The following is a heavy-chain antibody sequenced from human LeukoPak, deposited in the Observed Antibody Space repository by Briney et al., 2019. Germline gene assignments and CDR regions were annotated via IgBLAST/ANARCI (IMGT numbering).Heavy chain of an antibody. CDR1: GGSISSYY. Sequence: PSETLSLTCTVSGGSISSYYWSWIRQPPGKGLEWIGYIYYSGSTNYNPSLKSRVTISVDTSKNQFSLKLSSVTAADTAVYYCARGGAVYSSGSLDFDYWGQGTLVTVSS. D-gene: IGHD6-19*01. CDR2: IYYSGST. CDR3: ARGGAVYSSGSLDFDY. J-gene: IGHJ4*02. V-gene: IGHV4-59*01.